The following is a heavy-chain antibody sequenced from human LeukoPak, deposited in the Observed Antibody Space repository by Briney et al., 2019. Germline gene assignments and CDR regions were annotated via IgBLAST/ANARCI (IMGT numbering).Heavy chain of an antibody. CDR3: ASGGYTYAY. J-gene: IGHJ4*02. CDR2: IKQDGSEK. V-gene: IGHV3-7*01. Sequence: GGSLRLSCAASGLTFSSYWMSWVRQAPGKGLEWVANIKQDGSEKYYVDSVKGRVTISRDNAKNSLFLQMNSLRAEDSAVYYCASGGYTYAYWGQGTPVTVYS. D-gene: IGHD5-18*01. CDR1: GLTFSSYW.